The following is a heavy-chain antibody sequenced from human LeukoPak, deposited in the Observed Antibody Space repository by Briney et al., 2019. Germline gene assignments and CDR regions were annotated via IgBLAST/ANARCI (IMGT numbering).Heavy chain of an antibody. CDR2: INQDGTEK. CDR1: GFPFSTYW. V-gene: IGHV3-7*01. Sequence: PGESLRLSCAASGFPFSTYWMSWVRQAPGKGLEWVANINQDGTEKCYVDSVKGRFTISRDYAKNSLYLQMNSLRVEDTAVYYCAKVAKYYYGPETYYFFEQWGQGTPVTASS. CDR3: AKVAKYYYGPETYYFFEQ. D-gene: IGHD3-10*01. J-gene: IGHJ4*02.